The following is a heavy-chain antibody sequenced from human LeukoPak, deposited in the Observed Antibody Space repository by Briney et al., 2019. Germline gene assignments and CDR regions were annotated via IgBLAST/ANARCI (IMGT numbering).Heavy chain of an antibody. Sequence: ASVKVSCKASGYTFTSYGISWVRQAPGQGLEWMGWISAYNGNTNYAQKLQGRVTMTTDTSTSTAYMELRSLGSDDTAVYYCARDSRSTPPNIVVVTAVDYWGQGTLVTVSS. V-gene: IGHV1-18*01. J-gene: IGHJ4*02. D-gene: IGHD2-21*02. CDR1: GYTFTSYG. CDR2: ISAYNGNT. CDR3: ARDSRSTPPNIVVVTAVDY.